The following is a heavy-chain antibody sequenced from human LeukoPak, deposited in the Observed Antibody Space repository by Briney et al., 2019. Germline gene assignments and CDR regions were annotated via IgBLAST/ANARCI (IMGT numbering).Heavy chain of an antibody. V-gene: IGHV1-58*01. Sequence: SVKVSCKASGFIFSSSAVQWVRQARGQRLEWIGWIVVDSTKTNYAQKFQERVTITRDMSTSTVYMELSSLRSEDTAVYYCARWVTTSYFGMDVWGQGTTVTVSS. D-gene: IGHD4-17*01. CDR3: ARWVTTSYFGMDV. CDR2: IVVDSTKT. CDR1: GFIFSSSA. J-gene: IGHJ6*02.